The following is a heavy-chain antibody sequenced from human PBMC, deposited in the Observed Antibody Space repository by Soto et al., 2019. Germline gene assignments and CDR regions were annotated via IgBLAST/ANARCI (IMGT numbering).Heavy chain of an antibody. CDR3: ARDVVQLWRNFDY. Sequence: QVQLQESGPGLVKPSQTLSLTCAVSGGSISSGGYYWSWIRQHPGKGLEWIGYIYYSGSTYYNPSLKSRVTISVDTSKNQFSLKLSSVTAADTAVYYCARDVVQLWRNFDYWGQGTLVTVSS. D-gene: IGHD5-18*01. V-gene: IGHV4-31*11. J-gene: IGHJ4*02. CDR1: GGSISSGGYY. CDR2: IYYSGST.